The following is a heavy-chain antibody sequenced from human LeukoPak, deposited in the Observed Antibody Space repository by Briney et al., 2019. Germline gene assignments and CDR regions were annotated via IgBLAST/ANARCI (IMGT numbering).Heavy chain of an antibody. V-gene: IGHV4-4*07. CDR3: ARDGRGTTGYYYYMDV. Sequence: SETLSLTCTVSGGSISSYYWSWIRQPAGKGLEWIGRIHTSGSTDYNPSLKSRVTMSVDTSKNQFSLKLSSVTAADTAVYYCARDGRGTTGYYYYMDVWGKGTTVTVSS. J-gene: IGHJ6*03. CDR1: GGSISSYY. CDR2: IHTSGST. D-gene: IGHD1-7*01.